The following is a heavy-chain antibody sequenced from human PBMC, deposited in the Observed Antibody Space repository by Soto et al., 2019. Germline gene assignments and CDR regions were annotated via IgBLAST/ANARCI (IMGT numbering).Heavy chain of an antibody. CDR3: ARGGLTYSSGWYNWFDP. CDR1: GGTFSNYA. D-gene: IGHD6-19*01. Sequence: QVQLVQSGAEVKKPGSSVKASCKASGGTFSNYAISWVRQAPGQGLEWMGGIIPVFGTANYAQKFQGRVTITADKSTSTAYMELSSLRSEDTAVYYCARGGLTYSSGWYNWFDPWGQGTLVTVSS. CDR2: IIPVFGTA. V-gene: IGHV1-69*06. J-gene: IGHJ5*02.